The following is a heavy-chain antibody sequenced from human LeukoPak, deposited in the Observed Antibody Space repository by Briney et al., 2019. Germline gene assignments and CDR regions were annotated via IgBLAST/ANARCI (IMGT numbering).Heavy chain of an antibody. J-gene: IGHJ5*02. CDR3: ARGGGDFDP. Sequence: PGRSLRLAWALAGLTFTNYWMGSVRQAPGEGLECVADINQSESEKNYVASVKGRFTISRDNAKKSLYLQMTPLRAEDTTMYYCARGGGDFDPWGQGNLVTVSS. CDR1: GLTFTNYW. CDR2: INQSESEK. D-gene: IGHD2-21*01. V-gene: IGHV3-7*01.